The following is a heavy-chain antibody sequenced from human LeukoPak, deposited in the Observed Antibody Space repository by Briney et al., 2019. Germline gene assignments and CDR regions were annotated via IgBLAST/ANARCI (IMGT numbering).Heavy chain of an antibody. D-gene: IGHD4-11*01. Sequence: SETLSLTCTVSGGSISSYYSSCIRHPPGKGLEWIGYIYYSGSTNYNPSLKSRVTISVDTSKNQFSLKLSSVTAADTAVYYCAREDDYSNYNWFYPWGQGTLVTVSS. J-gene: IGHJ5*02. CDR2: IYYSGST. CDR3: AREDDYSNYNWFYP. V-gene: IGHV4-59*01. CDR1: GGSISSYY.